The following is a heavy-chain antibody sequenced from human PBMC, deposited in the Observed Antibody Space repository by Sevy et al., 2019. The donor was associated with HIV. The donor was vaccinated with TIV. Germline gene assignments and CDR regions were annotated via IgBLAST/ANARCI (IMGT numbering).Heavy chain of an antibody. CDR2: ISGSGGST. J-gene: IGHJ4*02. V-gene: IGHV3-23*01. CDR1: GFTFSSYA. CDR3: AKGEVTMVRGVIYFDY. D-gene: IGHD3-10*01. Sequence: GGSLRLSCAASGFTFSSYAMSWVRQAPGKGLEWVSAISGSGGSTYYADSVKGRFTISRDNSKNTLYLQMNSLRAEDTAVYYCAKGEVTMVRGVIYFDYWGQGTLVTVSS.